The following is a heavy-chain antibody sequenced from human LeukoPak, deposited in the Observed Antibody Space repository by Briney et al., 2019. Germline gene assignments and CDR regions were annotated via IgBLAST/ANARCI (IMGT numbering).Heavy chain of an antibody. Sequence: GGSLRLSCAASGFTFSNYWMHWVRQAPRKGLVWVSRINNDGSSTNYADSVKGRFTISRDNAKNSLYLQMNSLRAEDTAVYYCARDPPGYRDFDYWGQGTLVTVSS. D-gene: IGHD5-24*01. CDR3: ARDPPGYRDFDY. J-gene: IGHJ4*02. CDR2: INNDGSST. V-gene: IGHV3-74*01. CDR1: GFTFSNYW.